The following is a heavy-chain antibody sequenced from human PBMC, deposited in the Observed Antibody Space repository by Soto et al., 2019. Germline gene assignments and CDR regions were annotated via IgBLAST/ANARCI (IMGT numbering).Heavy chain of an antibody. CDR3: ARIPRYSFPTSDDLDS. J-gene: IGHJ4*02. CDR2: ITPIYPTT. Sequence: QVQLVQSGAEVRKPGSSVQVSCKASGGTFYTYTFSWVRQAPGQGIEWMGSITPIYPTTNYAEKFQGRLTVTADGSTSTAYMELSSLTSDDTYVYYCARIPRYSFPTSDDLDSWGQGTLVTVSS. V-gene: IGHV1-69*15. CDR1: GGTFYTYT. D-gene: IGHD5-18*01.